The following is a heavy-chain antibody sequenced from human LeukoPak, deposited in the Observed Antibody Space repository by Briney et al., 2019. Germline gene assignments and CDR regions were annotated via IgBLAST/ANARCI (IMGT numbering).Heavy chain of an antibody. D-gene: IGHD2-2*01. V-gene: IGHV3-7*03. Sequence: QAGGSLRLSCAASGFLLSDYWMSWVRQGPGEGLEWVANINQGGREKYFVDSVKGRFTISRDNAQNSLGLQMNSLRVEDMAIYYCARLVVPPGNRGWYYEHWGQGTLVTVSS. CDR1: GFLLSDYW. J-gene: IGHJ4*02. CDR2: INQGGREK. CDR3: ARLVVPPGNRGWYYEH.